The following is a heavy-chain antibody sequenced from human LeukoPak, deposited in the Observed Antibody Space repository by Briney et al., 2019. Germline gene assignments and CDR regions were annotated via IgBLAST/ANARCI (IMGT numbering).Heavy chain of an antibody. CDR3: ARSLPRMVAGRSYGMDV. J-gene: IGHJ6*02. CDR1: GYTFTSYD. V-gene: IGHV1-8*01. D-gene: IGHD6-19*01. CDR2: MNPNSGNT. Sequence: GASVKVSCKASGYTFTSYDINWVRQATGQGLEWMGWMNPNSGNTGYAQKFQGRVTMTRNTSISTACMELSSLRSEDTAVYYCARSLPRMVAGRSYGMDVWGQGTTVTVSS.